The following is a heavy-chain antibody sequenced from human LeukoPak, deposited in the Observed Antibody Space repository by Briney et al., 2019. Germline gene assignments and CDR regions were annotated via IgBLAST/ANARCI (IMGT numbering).Heavy chain of an antibody. V-gene: IGHV3-21*01. J-gene: IGHJ4*02. Sequence: NPGGSLRLSCAASGFTLSSYSMNWVRQAPGKGLEWVSSISGSNSYIYYADSMKGRFTISRDNAKNSLYLQMNSLRAEDTAVYYCARDLSGVTGYTYGRGIDYWGQGTLVTVSS. CDR2: ISGSNSYI. CDR1: GFTLSSYS. D-gene: IGHD5-18*01. CDR3: ARDLSGVTGYTYGRGIDY.